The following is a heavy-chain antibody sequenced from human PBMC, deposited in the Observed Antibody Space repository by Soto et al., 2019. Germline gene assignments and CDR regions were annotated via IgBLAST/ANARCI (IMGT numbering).Heavy chain of an antibody. CDR1: GFTFSDYY. CDR2: ISSSSSYT. V-gene: IGHV3-11*06. J-gene: IGHJ4*02. CDR3: ARDFSVFGY. Sequence: GWSLRLSCAASGFTFSDYYMSWIRQAPGKGLEWVSYISSSSSYTNYADSVKGRFTISRDNAKNSLYLQMNSLRAEDTAVYYCARDFSVFGYWGQGTLVTVSS.